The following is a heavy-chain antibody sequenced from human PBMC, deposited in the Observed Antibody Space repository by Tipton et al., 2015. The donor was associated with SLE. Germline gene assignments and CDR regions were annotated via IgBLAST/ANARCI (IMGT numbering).Heavy chain of an antibody. J-gene: IGHJ4*02. D-gene: IGHD6-13*01. V-gene: IGHV4-39*07. CDR2: IYHSGST. Sequence: TLSLTCTVSGGSISSGGYYWGWIRQPPGKGLEWIGSIYHSGSTYYNPSLKSRVTISVDTSKSQFSLKLSSVTAADTAVYYCARDLSIAAAGTFDYWGQGTLVTVSS. CDR3: ARDLSIAAAGTFDY. CDR1: GGSISSGGYY.